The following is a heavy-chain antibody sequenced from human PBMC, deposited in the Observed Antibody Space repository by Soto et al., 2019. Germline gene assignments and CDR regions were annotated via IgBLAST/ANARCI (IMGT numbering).Heavy chain of an antibody. CDR1: GGSISSGGYY. J-gene: IGHJ4*02. V-gene: IGHV4-39*06. CDR2: ISHSGST. CDR3: ASRYRSGWYSFDF. D-gene: IGHD6-19*01. Sequence: SETLSLTCTVSGGSISSGGYYWSWIRQTPGKGLEWIAEISHSGSTNYNPSLKSRLSISADTSKNQLALKMSSVTAADTALYYCASRYRSGWYSFDFWGRGTLVTVSS.